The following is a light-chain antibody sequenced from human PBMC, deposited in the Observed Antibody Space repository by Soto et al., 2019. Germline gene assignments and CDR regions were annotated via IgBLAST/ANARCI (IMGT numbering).Light chain of an antibody. CDR2: DAS. J-gene: IGKJ5*01. CDR1: QSVSSY. Sequence: ENVLTQSPGTLSLSPGERATLSCGASQSVSSYLAWYQQKPGQAPRLLIYDASNRATGIPARFSGSGSGTDFTLTISSLEPEDFAVYYCQQRSNWPLSFGQGTRLEI. V-gene: IGKV3-11*01. CDR3: QQRSNWPLS.